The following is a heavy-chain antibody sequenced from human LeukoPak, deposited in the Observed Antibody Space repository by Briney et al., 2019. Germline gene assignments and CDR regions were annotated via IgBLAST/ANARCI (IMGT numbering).Heavy chain of an antibody. CDR2: ISRSSTYI. D-gene: IGHD5-12*01. CDR3: ARGGGDSGYDYDDF. CDR1: GFTFSYYS. Sequence: GGSLRLLCAASGFTFSYYSMNWLRQSPGKGLEWVSSISRSSTYIYYADSLKGRFAISRHNSKNSLYLQMNSLRAEDTAVYYCARGGGDSGYDYDDFWGQGTLVTVSS. J-gene: IGHJ4*02. V-gene: IGHV3-21*01.